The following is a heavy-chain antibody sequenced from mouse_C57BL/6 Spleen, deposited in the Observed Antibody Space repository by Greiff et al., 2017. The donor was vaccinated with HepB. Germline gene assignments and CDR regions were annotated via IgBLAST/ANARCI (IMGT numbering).Heavy chain of an antibody. V-gene: IGHV1-39*01. CDR3: ARLGYYGNPYYFDY. J-gene: IGHJ2*01. CDR2: INPNYGTT. CDR1: GYSFTDYN. Sequence: VQLQRSGPELVKPGASVKISCKASGYSFTDYNMNWVKQSNGKSLEWIGVINPNYGTTSYNQKFKGKATFTVDQSSSTAYMQLHSLTSEDSSVYYCARLGYYGNPYYFDYWGQGTTLTVSS. D-gene: IGHD2-1*01.